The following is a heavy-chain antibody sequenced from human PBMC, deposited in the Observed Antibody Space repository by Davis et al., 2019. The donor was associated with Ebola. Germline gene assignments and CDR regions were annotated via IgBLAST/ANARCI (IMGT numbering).Heavy chain of an antibody. V-gene: IGHV3-30*03. J-gene: IGHJ5*02. CDR3: ARDRLWSNWFDP. D-gene: IGHD5-18*01. CDR2: ISYDGSNK. CDR1: GFTFSSYG. Sequence: GESLKISCAASGFTFSSYGMHWVRQAPGKGLEWVAVISYDGSNKYYADSVKGRFTISRDNAKNSLYLQMNSLRDEDTAVYYCARDRLWSNWFDPWGQGTLVTVSS.